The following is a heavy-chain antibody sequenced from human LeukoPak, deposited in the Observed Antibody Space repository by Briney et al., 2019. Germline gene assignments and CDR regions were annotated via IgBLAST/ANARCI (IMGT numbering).Heavy chain of an antibody. J-gene: IGHJ3*02. CDR3: ARSVRAFDI. CDR2: IYYSGST. CDR1: GGSISSSSYY. Sequence: PSETLSLTCTASGGSISSSSYYWGWIRQPPGKGLEWIGSIYYSGSTYYNPSLKSRVTISVDTSKNQFSLKLSSVTAADTAVYYCARSVRAFDIWGQGTMVTVSS. V-gene: IGHV4-39*01.